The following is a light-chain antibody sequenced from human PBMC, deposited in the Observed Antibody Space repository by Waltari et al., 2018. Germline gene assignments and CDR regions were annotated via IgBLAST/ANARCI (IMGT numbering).Light chain of an antibody. CDR1: QSVSSSY. CDR2: GTS. CDR3: QQYGSSPRT. J-gene: IGKJ1*01. V-gene: IGKV3-20*01. Sequence: DIVLTQSPGPLSLSPGERATLSCRASQSVSSSYLAWYQQKPGQAPRLLISGTSTRAIGIPDRFSGTGSGTDFTLTISRLDPEDFAVYYCQQYGSSPRTFGQGTKVEIK.